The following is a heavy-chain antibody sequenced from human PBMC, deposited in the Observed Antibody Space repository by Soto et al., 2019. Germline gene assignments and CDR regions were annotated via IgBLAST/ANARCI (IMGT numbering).Heavy chain of an antibody. J-gene: IGHJ3*02. D-gene: IGHD1-26*01. V-gene: IGHV3-23*01. Sequence: GXSXRLSFAASGFTXISYARSLVRQAPGKGLEWVSAISGSGGSTYYADSVKGRFTISRDNSKNTLYLQMNSLRAEDTAVYYCAKVLVGTQGNAFDIWGQGTMVTVSS. CDR1: GFTXISYA. CDR3: AKVLVGTQGNAFDI. CDR2: ISGSGGST.